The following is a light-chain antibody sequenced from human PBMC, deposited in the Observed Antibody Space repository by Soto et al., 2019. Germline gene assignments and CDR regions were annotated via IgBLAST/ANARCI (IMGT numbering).Light chain of an antibody. CDR2: GAS. Sequence: EVVLTQSPGTLSLSPGERARLSCRASQKISSTVLAWYQQKPGQAPRLLIYGASSRATGIPDRFSGSGSGTDFTLTISSLQPDDFATYYCQHYNSYGTFGQGTKVDIK. J-gene: IGKJ1*01. V-gene: IGKV3-20*01. CDR1: QKISSTV. CDR3: QHYNSYGT.